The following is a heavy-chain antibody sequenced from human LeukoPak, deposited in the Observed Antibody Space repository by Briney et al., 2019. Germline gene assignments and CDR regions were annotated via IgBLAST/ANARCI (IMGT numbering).Heavy chain of an antibody. CDR2: ISSSSSYI. J-gene: IGHJ4*02. V-gene: IGHV3-21*01. CDR1: GFTFSSYS. CDR3: ARDLYYYDSSGYFG. D-gene: IGHD3-22*01. Sequence: GGSLRLSCAASGFTFSSYSMNWVRQAPGKGLEWVSSISSSSSYIYYADSVKGRFTISIDNAKNSLYLQMNSLRAEDTAVYYCARDLYYYDSSGYFGWGQGTLVTVSS.